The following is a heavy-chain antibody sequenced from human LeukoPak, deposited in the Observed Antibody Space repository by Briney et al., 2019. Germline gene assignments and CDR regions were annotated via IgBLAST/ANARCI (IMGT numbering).Heavy chain of an antibody. V-gene: IGHV4-59*08. CDR2: IYYSGST. CDR3: ASRQITIFGVVPRPYGMDV. Sequence: SETLSLTCTVSGGSINNYYWSWIRQPPGKGLEWIGYIYYSGSTNYNPPLKSRVTISVDTSKNQFSLTVSSVTAADTAVYYCASRQITIFGVVPRPYGMDVWGQGTTVTVSS. CDR1: GGSINNYY. D-gene: IGHD3-3*01. J-gene: IGHJ6*02.